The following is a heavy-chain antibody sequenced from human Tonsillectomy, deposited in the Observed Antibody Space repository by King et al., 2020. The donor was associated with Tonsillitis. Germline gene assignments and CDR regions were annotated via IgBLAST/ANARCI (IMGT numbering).Heavy chain of an antibody. CDR2: IKSKADGGTT. J-gene: IGHJ6*02. CDR1: GFTLGNAW. V-gene: IGHV3-15*01. Sequence: VQLVESGGGLVKPGGSLRLSCAASGFTLGNAWMSWVRQAPGKGLEWVGRIKSKADGGTTDFAAPVKGRFTISRDDSKNTLYLQVNSLKTEDTAVYYCTRELVVYYYALDVWGQGTTVTVSS. CDR3: TRELVVYYYALDV. D-gene: IGHD2-15*01.